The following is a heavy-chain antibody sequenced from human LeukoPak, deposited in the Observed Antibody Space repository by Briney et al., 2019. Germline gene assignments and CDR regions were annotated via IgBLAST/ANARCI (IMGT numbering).Heavy chain of an antibody. Sequence: PSETLSLTCTVSGGSISSYYWSWIRQPAEKGLEWIGRIYTSGSTNYNPSLKSRVTMSVDTSKNQFSLKLSSVTAADTAVYYCARLGPTIFGVVRDANAFDIWGQGTMVTVSS. D-gene: IGHD3-3*01. CDR2: IYTSGST. CDR3: ARLGPTIFGVVRDANAFDI. CDR1: GGSISSYY. V-gene: IGHV4-4*07. J-gene: IGHJ3*02.